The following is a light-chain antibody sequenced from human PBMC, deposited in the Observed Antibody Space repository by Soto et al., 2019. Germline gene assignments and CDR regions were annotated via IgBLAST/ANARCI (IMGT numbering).Light chain of an antibody. Sequence: QSALTQPASVSGSPGQSITISCTGTNHDVGGHMYVSWYQHQAGKFPKLIIYETDARPSGVSDRFSGYKSGNTASLTISGVQCEDEATYYCSAYRRGIIVFGRGPNVTVL. CDR2: ETD. CDR3: SAYRRGIIV. CDR1: NHDVGGHMY. V-gene: IGLV2-14*01. J-gene: IGLJ2*01.